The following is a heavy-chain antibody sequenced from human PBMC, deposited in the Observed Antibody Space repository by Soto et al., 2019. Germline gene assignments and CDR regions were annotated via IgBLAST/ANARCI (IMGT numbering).Heavy chain of an antibody. CDR3: TKGARGYSPAAMEV. V-gene: IGHV3-23*01. D-gene: IGHD5-12*01. CDR1: EFSFGGYA. CDR2: ISGSGSTA. Sequence: EVQMLESGGCLVQRGGSLRLCCGASEFSFGGYAISWVRLAPGKGLEWVSGISGSGSTAFYADSVRGRFTISRDNSENTLYPQMNSLRAEDSAVYYCTKGARGYSPAAMEVWGQGTTVTVSS. J-gene: IGHJ6*02.